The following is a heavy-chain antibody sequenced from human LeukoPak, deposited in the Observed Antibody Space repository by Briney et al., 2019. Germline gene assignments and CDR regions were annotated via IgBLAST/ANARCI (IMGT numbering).Heavy chain of an antibody. V-gene: IGHV1-69*13. Sequence: SVKVSCKASGGTFISYAISWVRQAPGQGLEWMGGIIPIFGTANYAQKFQGRVTITADESTSTAYMELGSLRSEDTAVYYCARGGYSYGYWDYGMDVWGQGTTVTVSS. D-gene: IGHD5-18*01. J-gene: IGHJ6*02. CDR1: GGTFISYA. CDR3: ARGGYSYGYWDYGMDV. CDR2: IIPIFGTA.